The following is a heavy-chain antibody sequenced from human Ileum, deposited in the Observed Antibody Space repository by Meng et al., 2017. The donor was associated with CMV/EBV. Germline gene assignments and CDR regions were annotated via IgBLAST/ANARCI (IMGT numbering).Heavy chain of an antibody. J-gene: IGHJ4*02. D-gene: IGHD1-1*01. V-gene: IGHV3-21*01. Sequence: GGSLRLSCTASGFAFSSYTMNWVRQAPGKGLEWVSSSSSSVTYIFYADSVKGRFTISRDNAKNSLYLQMTSLRAEDTGVYYCARVRGTERDFWGQGTLVTVSS. CDR2: SSSSVTYI. CDR1: GFAFSSYT. CDR3: ARVRGTERDF.